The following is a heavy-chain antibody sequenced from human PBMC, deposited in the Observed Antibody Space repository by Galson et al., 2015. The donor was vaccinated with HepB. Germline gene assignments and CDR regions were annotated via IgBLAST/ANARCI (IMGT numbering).Heavy chain of an antibody. CDR1: GFTFSSYA. CDR2: ISYDGSNK. CDR3: ARDGVGSGWYGGVY. J-gene: IGHJ4*02. V-gene: IGHV3-30-3*01. Sequence: SLRLSCAASGFTFSSYAMHWVRQAPGKGLEWVAVISYDGSNKYYADSVKGRFTISRDNSKNTLYLQMNSLRAEDTAVYYCARDGVGSGWYGGVYWGQGTLVTVSS. D-gene: IGHD6-19*01.